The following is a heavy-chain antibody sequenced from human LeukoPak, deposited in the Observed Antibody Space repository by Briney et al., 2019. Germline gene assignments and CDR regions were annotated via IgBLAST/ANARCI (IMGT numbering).Heavy chain of an antibody. CDR1: GGSISSYY. V-gene: IGHV4-59*01. Sequence: SETLSLTCTVSGGSISSYYWSWIRQPPGKGLEWIGYIYYSGSTNYNPSLKSRVTISVDTSKNQFSLKLSSVTAADTAVYYCARGRATVVSNWFDPWGQGILVTVSS. CDR3: ARGRATVVSNWFDP. J-gene: IGHJ5*02. D-gene: IGHD4-23*01. CDR2: IYYSGST.